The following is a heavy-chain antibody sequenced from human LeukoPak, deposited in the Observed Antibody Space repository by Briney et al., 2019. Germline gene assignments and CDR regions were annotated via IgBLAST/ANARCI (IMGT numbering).Heavy chain of an antibody. CDR1: GGSVSSTNW. Sequence: SETLSITCGVSGGSVSSTNWWTWIRQPPGKGLEWIGEVHLDGKTNFNPSLKSRLTMSVDLSENHVSLKLTSVTAADTAVYYCAREGGFYRPLDYSGQGTLVTVSS. D-gene: IGHD6-25*01. CDR2: VHLDGKT. J-gene: IGHJ4*02. CDR3: AREGGFYRPLDY. V-gene: IGHV4-4*02.